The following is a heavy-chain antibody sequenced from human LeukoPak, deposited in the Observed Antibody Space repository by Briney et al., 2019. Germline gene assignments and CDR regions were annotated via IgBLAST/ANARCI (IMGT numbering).Heavy chain of an antibody. D-gene: IGHD3-10*01. CDR2: VNPNNGDT. CDR1: GYTFTGYY. CDR3: ARDSRVTNGDY. J-gene: IGHJ4*02. Sequence: ASVKVSCKASGYTFTGYYMHWVRQAPGQGLEWVGLVNPNNGDTKYAQKFQGRVTMTRDTSVSTAYMELSRLRSDDTAVYYCARDSRVTNGDYWGQGTLVTVSS. V-gene: IGHV1-2*02.